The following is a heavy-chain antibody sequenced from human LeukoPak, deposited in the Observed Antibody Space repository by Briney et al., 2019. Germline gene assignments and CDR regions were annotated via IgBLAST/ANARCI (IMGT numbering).Heavy chain of an antibody. D-gene: IGHD3-10*01. V-gene: IGHV4-39*01. Sequence: PSETLSLTCTVFGGSISSSSYYWGWIRQPPGKGLEWIGSIYYSGSTYYNPSLKSRVTISVDTSKNQFSLKLSSVTAADTAVYYCARLSMVRGGYWGQGTLVTVSS. CDR2: IYYSGST. CDR1: GGSISSSSYY. J-gene: IGHJ4*02. CDR3: ARLSMVRGGY.